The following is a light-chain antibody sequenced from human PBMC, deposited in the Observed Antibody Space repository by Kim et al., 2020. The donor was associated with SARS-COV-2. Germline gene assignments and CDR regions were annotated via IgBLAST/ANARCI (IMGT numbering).Light chain of an antibody. J-gene: IGLJ2*01. CDR2: QDT. V-gene: IGLV3-1*01. Sequence: VSPGQTASITCSGDKLGDKYACWYQQKPGQSPVLVIYQDTKRPSGIPERFSGSNSGNTATLTISGTQAMDEADYYCQAWDSSTFVVFGGGTQLTVL. CDR3: QAWDSSTFVV. CDR1: KLGDKY.